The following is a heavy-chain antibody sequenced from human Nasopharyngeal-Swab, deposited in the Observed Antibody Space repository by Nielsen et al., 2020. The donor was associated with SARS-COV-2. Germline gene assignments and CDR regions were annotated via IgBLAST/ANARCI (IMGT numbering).Heavy chain of an antibody. CDR3: ARDLFHSSSWYEDY. J-gene: IGHJ4*02. V-gene: IGHV3-30*04. CDR1: GFTFSSYA. Sequence: GGSLRLSCAASGFTFSSYAMHWVRQAPGKGLEWVAVISYDGSNKYYADSVKGRFTISRDNSKNTLYLQMNNLRAEDTAVYYCARDLFHSSSWYEDYWGQGTLVTVSS. D-gene: IGHD6-13*01. CDR2: ISYDGSNK.